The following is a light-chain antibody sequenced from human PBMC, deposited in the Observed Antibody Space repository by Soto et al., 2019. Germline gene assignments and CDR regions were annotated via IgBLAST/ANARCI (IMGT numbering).Light chain of an antibody. CDR3: QQYYAIPWT. V-gene: IGKV4-1*01. CDR2: WAS. Sequence: DIVMTQSPDSLAVSLGERASINCKSSQSVLYTSNNENYLAWYQQKPGQPPKLLIYWASTRESGVPDRISGSGSGTDFTLTISRLQAEDVAIYYCQQYYAIPWTFGQGTKVEIK. CDR1: QSVLYTSNNENY. J-gene: IGKJ1*01.